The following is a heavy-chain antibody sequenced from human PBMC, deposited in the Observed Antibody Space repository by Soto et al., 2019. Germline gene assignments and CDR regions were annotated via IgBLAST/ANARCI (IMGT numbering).Heavy chain of an antibody. CDR1: GCTFSSYA. V-gene: IGHV1-69*13. Sequence: SVKVSCKASGCTFSSYAISWVRQAPGQGLEWMGGIIPIFGTANYAQKFQGRVTITADESTSTAYMELSSLRSEDTAVYYCARVAQYRGYVVPFECWGQTTLVIVS. CDR2: IIPIFGTA. CDR3: ARVAQYRGYVVPFEC. J-gene: IGHJ4*02. D-gene: IGHD5-12*01.